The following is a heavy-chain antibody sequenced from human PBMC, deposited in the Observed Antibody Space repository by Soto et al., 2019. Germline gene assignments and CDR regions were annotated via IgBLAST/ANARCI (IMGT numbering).Heavy chain of an antibody. Sequence: PGGSLRLSCAASGFTFSTYIMNWVRQAPGKGLEWVSYISSSTSTIYYADSVKGRFAISRDNAKNSLYLQMHSLRDEDTAVYYCAREGGYSYGYYLDYWGQGALVTVSS. CDR3: AREGGYSYGYYLDY. CDR2: ISSSTSTI. J-gene: IGHJ4*02. V-gene: IGHV3-48*02. CDR1: GFTFSTYI. D-gene: IGHD5-18*01.